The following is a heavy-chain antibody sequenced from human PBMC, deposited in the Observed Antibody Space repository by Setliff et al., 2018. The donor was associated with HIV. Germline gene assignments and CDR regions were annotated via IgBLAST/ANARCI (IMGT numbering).Heavy chain of an antibody. Sequence: SETLSLTGTVSGGSISDSDFYWSWIRQHPGKALEWIGYIHHSGSTFYNPSLKSRLTISIDTSKSQFSLRLSSVTAADTAVYYCASGRVRQSRKFGGVIVLPPFDYWGQGTLVTVSS. D-gene: IGHD3-16*02. CDR2: IHHSGST. CDR1: GGSISDSDFY. V-gene: IGHV4-31*03. J-gene: IGHJ4*02. CDR3: ASGRVRQSRKFGGVIVLPPFDY.